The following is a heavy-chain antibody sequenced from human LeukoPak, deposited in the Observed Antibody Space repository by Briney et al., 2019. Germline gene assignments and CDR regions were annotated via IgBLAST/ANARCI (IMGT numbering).Heavy chain of an antibody. J-gene: IGHJ4*02. Sequence: GGSLRLSCAASGFTFSSYAMSWVRQAPGKGLEWVSAISGSGGSTYYADSVEGRFTISRDNFKNTVSLQMNSLRGEDTAVYYCATRAAPRVFDHWGQGVLVTVSS. CDR2: ISGSGGST. CDR3: ATRAAPRVFDH. CDR1: GFTFSSYA. V-gene: IGHV3-23*01.